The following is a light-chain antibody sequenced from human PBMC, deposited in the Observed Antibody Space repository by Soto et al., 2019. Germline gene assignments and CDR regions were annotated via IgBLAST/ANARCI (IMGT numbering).Light chain of an antibody. CDR1: QSVSSN. CDR3: QHYNNWPPWT. Sequence: EIVMTQSPATLSVSPGERATLSCRASQSVSSNLAWYQQKPGQAPRLLIYAASTMATVIPSRFSGSGSGTEFTLTISSLQSEDFAVYYCQHYNNWPPWTFGHGTKVEIK. J-gene: IGKJ1*01. CDR2: AAS. V-gene: IGKV3-15*01.